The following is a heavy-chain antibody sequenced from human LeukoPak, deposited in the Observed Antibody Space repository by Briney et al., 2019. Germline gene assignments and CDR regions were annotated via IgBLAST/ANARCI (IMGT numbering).Heavy chain of an antibody. CDR3: ARRNRAEGSIDY. CDR2: IYPGDSDT. V-gene: IGHV5-51*01. Sequence: GESLKISCKGSGYRFSSYWIGWVRQRPGKGLEWMGTIYPGDSDTRYSPSFQGQVTISADTSMTAAYLQWSRLKASDTAVYYCARRNRAEGSIDYWGQGTLVTVSS. CDR1: GYRFSSYW. J-gene: IGHJ4*02. D-gene: IGHD3-10*01.